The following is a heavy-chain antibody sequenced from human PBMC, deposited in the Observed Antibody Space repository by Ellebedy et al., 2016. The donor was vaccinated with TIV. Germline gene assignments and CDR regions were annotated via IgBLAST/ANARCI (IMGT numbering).Heavy chain of an antibody. CDR3: ATARHSPYYFDY. V-gene: IGHV1-24*01. CDR1: GYTLTELS. J-gene: IGHJ4*02. CDR2: FDTEDGET. Sequence: ASVKVSXKVSGYTLTELSMHWVRQAPGKGLEWMGGFDTEDGETIYAQKFQGRVTMTEDTSTDTAYMELSSLRSEDTAVYYCATARHSPYYFDYWGQGTLVTVSS.